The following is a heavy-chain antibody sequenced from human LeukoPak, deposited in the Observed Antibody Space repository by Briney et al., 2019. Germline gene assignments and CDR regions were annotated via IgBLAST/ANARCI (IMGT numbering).Heavy chain of an antibody. CDR2: IRSIGDR. CDR1: GFTFGDYD. V-gene: IGHV3-13*01. Sequence: PGGSLRLSCAASGFTFGDYDMHWVPQATGKGLEWVSAIRSIGDRFYSGSVKGRFTISRENAKNTLYLEMNSLRVGDTAVYYCARLYSSGRYANAFDIRGQGTVVTVSS. J-gene: IGHJ3*02. CDR3: ARLYSSGRYANAFDI. D-gene: IGHD6-19*01.